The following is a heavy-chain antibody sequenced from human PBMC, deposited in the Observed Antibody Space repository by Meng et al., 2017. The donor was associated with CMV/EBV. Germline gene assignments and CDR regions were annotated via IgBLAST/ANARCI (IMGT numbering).Heavy chain of an antibody. CDR1: GYTFTGYG. D-gene: IGHD2-21*01. CDR3: ARGVPLGIIYSFDY. Sequence: EVEKPGVQVKVSFKASGYTFTGYGISWVRQAPGQGLEWMGWISVYNGHTNFAQNLQGRVTMTTDTSTSTAYVELRSLRSDDTAIYYCARGVPLGIIYSFDYWGQGTLVTVSS. CDR2: ISVYNGHT. V-gene: IGHV1-18*01. J-gene: IGHJ4*01.